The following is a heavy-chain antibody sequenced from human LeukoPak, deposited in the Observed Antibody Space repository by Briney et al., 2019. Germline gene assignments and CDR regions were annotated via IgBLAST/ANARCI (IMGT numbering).Heavy chain of an antibody. D-gene: IGHD4-11*01. Sequence: GASVKVSCKASGGTLSSYAISWVRQAPGQGLEWMGWISAYNGNTNYAQKLQGRVTMTTGTSTSTAYMELRSLTSDDTAVYYCARDKAVTTELTQYFHHRGQGTLVTVSS. V-gene: IGHV1-18*01. CDR1: GGTLSSYA. CDR3: ARDKAVTTELTQYFHH. J-gene: IGHJ1*01. CDR2: ISAYNGNT.